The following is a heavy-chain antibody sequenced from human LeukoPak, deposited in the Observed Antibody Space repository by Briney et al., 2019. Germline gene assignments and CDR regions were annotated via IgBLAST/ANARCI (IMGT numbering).Heavy chain of an antibody. CDR2: ISYSGGST. J-gene: IGHJ4*02. D-gene: IGHD6-19*01. Sequence: GGSLRLSCAASGFTFTSYAMSWVRQAPGKGLEWVSAISYSGGSTYYADSVKGRFTISRDDSKNTLYLQMNSLRAEDTAVYYCAKDWAVAGYWGQGTLVTVSS. V-gene: IGHV3-23*01. CDR1: GFTFTSYA. CDR3: AKDWAVAGY.